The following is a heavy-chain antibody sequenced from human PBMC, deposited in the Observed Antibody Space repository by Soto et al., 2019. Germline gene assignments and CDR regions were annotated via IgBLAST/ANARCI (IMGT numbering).Heavy chain of an antibody. V-gene: IGHV5-51*01. D-gene: IGHD6-13*01. Sequence: GESLKISFKGSGYSFTSYWIGWVRQMPGKGLEWMGIIYPGDSDTRYSPSFQGQVTISADKSISTAYLQWSSLKASDTAMYYCARHDSSSRGYYYYYGMDVWGQGTTVTVSS. CDR2: IYPGDSDT. CDR3: ARHDSSSRGYYYYYGMDV. CDR1: GYSFTSYW. J-gene: IGHJ6*02.